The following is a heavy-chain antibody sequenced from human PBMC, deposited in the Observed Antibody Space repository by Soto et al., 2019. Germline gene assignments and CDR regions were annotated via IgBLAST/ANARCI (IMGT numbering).Heavy chain of an antibody. Sequence: GGSLRLSCAASGFTFDDYAMHWVRQAPGKGLEWVSLISWDGGSTYYADSVKGRFTISRDNSKNSLYLQMNSLRAEDTALYYCAKDSLRREYYYYYGMDVWRQGTTVTVSS. D-gene: IGHD1-26*01. CDR3: AKDSLRREYYYYYGMDV. J-gene: IGHJ6*02. CDR2: ISWDGGST. V-gene: IGHV3-43D*04. CDR1: GFTFDDYA.